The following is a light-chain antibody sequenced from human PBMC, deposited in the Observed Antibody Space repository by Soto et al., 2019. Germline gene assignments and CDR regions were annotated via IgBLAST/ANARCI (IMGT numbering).Light chain of an antibody. CDR2: GAS. CDR1: QYVSGSY. J-gene: IGKJ4*01. CDR3: QQYGSSPLT. Sequence: VLTQSPGTLSLSPGERATLFCRASQYVSGSYLAWYQQKPGQAPRLLIYGASTRATGIPDRFSGGGSETDFTLTISRLEPEDFAVYYCQQYGSSPLTFGGGTKVDIK. V-gene: IGKV3-20*01.